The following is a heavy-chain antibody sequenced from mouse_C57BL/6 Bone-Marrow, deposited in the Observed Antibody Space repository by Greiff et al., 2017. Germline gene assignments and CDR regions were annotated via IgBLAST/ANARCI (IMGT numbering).Heavy chain of an antibody. D-gene: IGHD4-1*01. CDR3: ASRTGTWYFDV. CDR1: GFTFSSYG. Sequence: EVQLVESGGDLVKPGGSLKLSCAASGFTFSSYGMSWVRQTPDKRLEWVATLSSGGSYTYYPDSVKGRFTISRENAKNTLYLQMSSLKSEDTAMYYCASRTGTWYFDVWGTGTTVTVSS. CDR2: LSSGGSYT. V-gene: IGHV5-6*01. J-gene: IGHJ1*03.